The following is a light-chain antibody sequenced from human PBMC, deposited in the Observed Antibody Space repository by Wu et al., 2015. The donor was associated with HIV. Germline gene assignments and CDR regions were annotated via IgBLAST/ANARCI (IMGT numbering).Light chain of an antibody. CDR1: QSIAATN. CDR3: QHYANSYT. Sequence: EIVLTQSPGTLSLSPGERATLSCRASQSIAATNFAWYQHKPGQAPRLLIYSASSRATDIPDRFSGGGSGTDFTLTISGLEPEDFAVYYCQHYANSYTFGQGTKLEIK. CDR2: SAS. J-gene: IGKJ2*01. V-gene: IGKV3-20*01.